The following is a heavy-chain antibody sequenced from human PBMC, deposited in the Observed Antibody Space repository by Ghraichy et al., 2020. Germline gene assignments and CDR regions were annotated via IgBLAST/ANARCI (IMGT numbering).Heavy chain of an antibody. V-gene: IGHV4-39*01. J-gene: IGHJ4*02. CDR3: AGILVGGAY. CDR1: GGSISSSSYY. CDR2: IYYSGST. D-gene: IGHD2-15*01. Sequence: SETLSLTCTVSGGSISSSSYYWGWIRQPPGKGLEWIGSIYYSGSTYYNPSLKSRVTISVDTSKNQFSLKLSSVTAADTAVYYCAGILVGGAYWGQGTLVTVSS.